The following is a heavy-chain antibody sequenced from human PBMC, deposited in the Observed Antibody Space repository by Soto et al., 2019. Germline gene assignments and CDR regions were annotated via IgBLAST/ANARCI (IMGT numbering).Heavy chain of an antibody. CDR1: GFSFSNSG. Sequence: QVQLVESGGGVVQPGTSLRLSCTASGFSFSNSGMQWVRKTPGKGLEWVALISFDGDKYYVDSVKGRFTISRDNPTNTVYLQMNRLRPEDTAVYYCARDYARGWCQFWGQGTLVTVSS. CDR2: ISFDGDK. CDR3: ARDYARGWCQF. V-gene: IGHV3-30*03. J-gene: IGHJ4*02. D-gene: IGHD2-8*02.